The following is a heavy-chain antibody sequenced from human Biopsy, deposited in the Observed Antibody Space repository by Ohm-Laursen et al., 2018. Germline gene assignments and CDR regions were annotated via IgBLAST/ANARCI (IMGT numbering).Heavy chain of an antibody. V-gene: IGHV3-30*18. D-gene: IGHD2/OR15-2a*01. CDR2: LSYDGSKT. CDR1: GFTFSKSG. J-gene: IGHJ6*02. CDR3: AKDKGTFNFYYYGMDV. Sequence: SLRLSCAATGFTFSKSGMRWDRQAPGKGLEWVAALSYDGSKTDYGDSVKGRLNISRDNSKNTLDLQMSSLRVEDTTVYFCAKDKGTFNFYYYGMDVWGQGTTVTVS.